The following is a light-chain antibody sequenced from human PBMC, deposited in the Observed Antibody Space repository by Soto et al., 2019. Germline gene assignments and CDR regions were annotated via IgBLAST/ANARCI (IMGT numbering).Light chain of an antibody. J-gene: IGLJ2*01. CDR1: SSDVGGYNY. Sequence: QSELTQPASVSGSPGQSITISCTGTSSDVGGYNYVSWYQQHPGKAPKLMIYEVSNRPSGVSNRFSGSKSGNTASLTISGLQAEDEADYYCSSYTSSSTLVFGGGTKVTVL. CDR2: EVS. CDR3: SSYTSSSTLV. V-gene: IGLV2-14*01.